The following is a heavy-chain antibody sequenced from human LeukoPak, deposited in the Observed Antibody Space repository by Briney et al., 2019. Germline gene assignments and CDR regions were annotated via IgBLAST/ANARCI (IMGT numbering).Heavy chain of an antibody. CDR3: ARESTSWSFEY. D-gene: IGHD6-13*01. CDR1: GYTFSRYG. V-gene: IGHV1-18*01. Sequence: ASVKVSCKASGYTFSRYGINWVRQAPGQGLEWMGWISVYNGNTDYSQRLQGRITMNADTSTSTAFMELTSLRSDDTAVYFCARESTSWSFEYWGQGTLVTVS. J-gene: IGHJ4*02. CDR2: ISVYNGNT.